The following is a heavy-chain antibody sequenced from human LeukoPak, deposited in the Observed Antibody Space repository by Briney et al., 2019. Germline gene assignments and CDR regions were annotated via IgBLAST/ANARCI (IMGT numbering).Heavy chain of an antibody. V-gene: IGHV4-4*09. J-gene: IGHJ4*02. CDR3: ASTRRAAVAGRFDS. Sequence: SETLSLTCNVSGASMSSNYWSWIRQPPGKGLEWIGYIYHSGNTNYSPSLESRVTMPVDESKNQFSLRVHFVSAADTAVYYCASTRRAAVAGRFDSWGQGTLVTVSS. D-gene: IGHD6-19*01. CDR1: GASMSSNY. CDR2: IYHSGNT.